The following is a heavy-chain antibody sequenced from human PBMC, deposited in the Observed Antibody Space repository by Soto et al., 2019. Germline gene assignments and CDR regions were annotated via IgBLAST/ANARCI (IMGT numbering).Heavy chain of an antibody. V-gene: IGHV1-8*01. Sequence: GASVKVSCKASGYTFTSYDINWVRQATGQGLEWMGWMNPNSGNTGNAQKFQGRVTMTRNTSISTAYMELSSLRSEDTAVYYCARGSSGWYSNAFDIWGQGTMVTVSS. CDR2: MNPNSGNT. J-gene: IGHJ3*02. CDR1: GYTFTSYD. CDR3: ARGSSGWYSNAFDI. D-gene: IGHD6-19*01.